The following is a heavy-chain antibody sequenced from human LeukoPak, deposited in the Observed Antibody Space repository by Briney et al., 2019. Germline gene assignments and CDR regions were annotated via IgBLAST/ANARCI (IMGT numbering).Heavy chain of an antibody. Sequence: GESLKISCKGSGYSFTSYWIGWVRQMPGKGLEWMGIIYPGDSDTRYSPSFQGQVTISADKSISTAYLQWSSLKASDTAMYYCARHGSSGPTPYYYMDVWGKGTTVTVSS. CDR1: GYSFTSYW. V-gene: IGHV5-51*01. CDR3: ARHGSSGPTPYYYMDV. D-gene: IGHD6-19*01. CDR2: IYPGDSDT. J-gene: IGHJ6*03.